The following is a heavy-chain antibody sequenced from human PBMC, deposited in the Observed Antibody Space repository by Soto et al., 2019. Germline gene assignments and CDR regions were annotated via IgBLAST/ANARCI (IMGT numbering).Heavy chain of an antibody. V-gene: IGHV3-48*02. CDR2: ISSSSTGI. CDR3: ARAVTWGLDV. CDR1: GFTFSLYS. Sequence: EVQLVESGGGLVQPGGSLRLSCAASGFTFSLYSMSWVRQAPGKGLEWVSYISSSSTGIHYADSVKGRFTISRDDVTNAMHLQMNSLRDGDTAVDYCARAVTWGLDVWGQGTTVSISS. J-gene: IGHJ6*01. D-gene: IGHD3-10*01.